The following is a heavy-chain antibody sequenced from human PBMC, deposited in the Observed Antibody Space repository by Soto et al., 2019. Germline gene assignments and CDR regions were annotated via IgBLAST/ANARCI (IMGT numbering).Heavy chain of an antibody. J-gene: IGHJ3*02. CDR2: ISGSGGST. V-gene: IGHV3-23*01. Sequence: GGSLRLSCAASGFTFSSYAMSWVRQAPGEGLAWVSAISGSGGSTYYADSVKGRFSISRDNSKNTLYLQMNSLRAKDTAVYYCAKVSTVTAVRNDAFDIWGQGTMVTVSS. D-gene: IGHD4-17*01. CDR3: AKVSTVTAVRNDAFDI. CDR1: GFTFSSYA.